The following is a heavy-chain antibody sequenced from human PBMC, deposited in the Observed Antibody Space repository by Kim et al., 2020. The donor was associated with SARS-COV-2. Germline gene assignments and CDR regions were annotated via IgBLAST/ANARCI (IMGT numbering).Heavy chain of an antibody. V-gene: IGHV4-59*01. Sequence: SETLSLTCTVSGGSISSYYWSWIRQPPGKGLEWIGYIYYSGSTNYNPSLKSRVTISVDTSKNQFSLKLSSVTAADTAVYYCARAPRRGYSYGSYFDYWGQGTLVTVSS. CDR1: GGSISSYY. J-gene: IGHJ4*02. CDR2: IYYSGST. CDR3: ARAPRRGYSYGSYFDY. D-gene: IGHD5-18*01.